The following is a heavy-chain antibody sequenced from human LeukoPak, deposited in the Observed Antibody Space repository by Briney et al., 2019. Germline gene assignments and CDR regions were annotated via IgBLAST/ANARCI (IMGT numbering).Heavy chain of an antibody. J-gene: IGHJ4*02. CDR2: ISSNGGST. V-gene: IGHV3-64*01. CDR3: ARFGVTGSD. D-gene: IGHD3-3*01. Sequence: GGSLRLSCAASGFTFSSYAMHWVRQAPGKGLEYVSAISSNGGSTYCANSVKGRFTISRDNSKNTLYLQMGSLRAEDMAVYYCARFGVTGSDWGQGTLVTVSS. CDR1: GFTFSSYA.